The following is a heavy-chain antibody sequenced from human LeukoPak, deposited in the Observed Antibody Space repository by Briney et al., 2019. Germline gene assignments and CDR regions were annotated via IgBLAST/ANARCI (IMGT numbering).Heavy chain of an antibody. CDR2: ISAYNGNQ. V-gene: IGHV1-18*01. J-gene: IGHJ4*02. Sequence: ASVKVSCKASGYTFTSYGISWVRQAPGQGLEGMGGISAYNGNQNYAQKHQSRVTMTTDTSTGTAYMELRSLRSDDTAVYYCARDSSGYYVSRAPDYWGQGTLVTVSS. CDR1: GYTFTSYG. D-gene: IGHD3-22*01. CDR3: ARDSSGYYVSRAPDY.